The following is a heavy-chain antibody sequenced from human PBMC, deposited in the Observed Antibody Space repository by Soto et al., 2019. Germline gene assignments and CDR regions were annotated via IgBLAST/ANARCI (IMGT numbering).Heavy chain of an antibody. CDR2: ISYDGSNK. D-gene: IGHD2-15*01. J-gene: IGHJ5*02. CDR3: AKETNVVAATGLDP. V-gene: IGHV3-30*18. Sequence: PGGSLRLSCAASGFTFSSYGMHWVRQAPGKGLEWVAVISYDGSNKYYADSVKGRFTISRDNSKNTLYLQMNSLRAEDTAVYYCAKETNVVAATGLDPWGQGTLVTVSS. CDR1: GFTFSSYG.